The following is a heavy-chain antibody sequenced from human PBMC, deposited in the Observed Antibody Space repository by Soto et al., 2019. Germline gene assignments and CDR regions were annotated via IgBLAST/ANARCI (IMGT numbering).Heavy chain of an antibody. CDR3: ARSRDGYSFYFYYGMDG. CDR1: GFIFTSYG. CDR2: ILHDGSAE. V-gene: IGHV3-30*03. J-gene: IGHJ6*02. Sequence: PGGSLLSCAASGFIFTSYGMHWVRQAPGKGLEWMALILHDGSAEYYADSVKGRFTISRDNSKNTLYLQMNSLTAEDTAVYYCARSRDGYSFYFYYGMDGWGQGTTVTVSS. D-gene: IGHD4-4*01.